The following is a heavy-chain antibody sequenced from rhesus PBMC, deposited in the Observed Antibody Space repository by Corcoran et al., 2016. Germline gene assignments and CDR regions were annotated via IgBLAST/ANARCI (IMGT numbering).Heavy chain of an antibody. CDR1: GFTFSDYY. V-gene: IGHV3-178*01. CDR2: ISNGGGST. Sequence: EVQLVESGGGLVQPGGSLRLSCAASGFTFSDYYMDWVRQAPGKGLEWVSRISNGGGSTWYADSVKGRFTIYRENAKNTLYLQMNSLRAEDTAVYYCAREPVGTDFDYWGQGVLVTVSS. CDR3: AREPVGTDFDY. D-gene: IGHD5-24*01. J-gene: IGHJ4*01.